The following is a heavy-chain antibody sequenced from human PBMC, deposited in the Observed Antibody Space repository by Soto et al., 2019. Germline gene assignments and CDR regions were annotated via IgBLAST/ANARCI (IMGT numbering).Heavy chain of an antibody. CDR2: ISYDGSNK. Sequence: QVQLVESGGGVVQPGRSLRLSCAASGFTFSSYAMHWVRQAPGKGLEWVAVISYDGSNKYYADSVKGRFTISRDNSKNTLYLQMNSLRAEDTAVYYCARDFLVWGGDAFDIWGQGTMVTVSS. CDR3: ARDFLVWGGDAFDI. D-gene: IGHD3-3*01. CDR1: GFTFSSYA. J-gene: IGHJ3*02. V-gene: IGHV3-30-3*01.